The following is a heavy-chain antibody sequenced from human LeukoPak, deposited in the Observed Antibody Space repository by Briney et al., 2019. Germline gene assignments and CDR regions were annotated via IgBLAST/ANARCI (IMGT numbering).Heavy chain of an antibody. Sequence: PSETPSLTCTVSGVSITSDDSCWSWIRQPPGKGLEWIGYICYSGTSNYNPALQNRVTISLDTSKNQVSLKLTAADTAVYYCVRDKWVRAGSSWLHYGMDVWGQGTTVTVSS. CDR1: GVSITSDDSC. D-gene: IGHD6-13*01. J-gene: IGHJ6*02. CDR3: VRDKWVRAGSSWLHYGMDV. V-gene: IGHV4-30-4*01. CDR2: ICYSGTS.